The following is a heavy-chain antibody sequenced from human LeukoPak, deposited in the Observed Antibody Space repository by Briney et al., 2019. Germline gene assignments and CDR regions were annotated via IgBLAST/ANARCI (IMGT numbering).Heavy chain of an antibody. J-gene: IGHJ4*02. CDR1: GYTFTSYD. D-gene: IGHD4-17*01. V-gene: IGHV1-8*01. Sequence: ASVKVSCRASGYTFTSYDINWVRQATGQGLEWMGWMNPNSGNTGYAQKSQGRVTMTRNTSISTAYMELSSLRSEDTAVYYCARATVTELDFDYWGQGALVTVSS. CDR2: MNPNSGNT. CDR3: ARATVTELDFDY.